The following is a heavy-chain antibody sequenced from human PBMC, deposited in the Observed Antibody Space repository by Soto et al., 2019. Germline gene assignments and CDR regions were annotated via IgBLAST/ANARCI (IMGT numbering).Heavy chain of an antibody. D-gene: IGHD5-12*01. CDR1: GFTVSSNY. Sequence: EEHLVETGGGLVQPGGSLRLSCGVSGFTVSSNYMSWVRKAPGGGLEWVSSISGGGDTFYADSVKGRFTISKDTSQNTLNLQMSGLKADDLGVYYGARDRWDWEKGGYRHSNGMIVWGQGTTVTVSS. CDR2: ISGGGDT. V-gene: IGHV3-53*02. J-gene: IGHJ6*02. CDR3: ARDRWDWEKGGYRHSNGMIV.